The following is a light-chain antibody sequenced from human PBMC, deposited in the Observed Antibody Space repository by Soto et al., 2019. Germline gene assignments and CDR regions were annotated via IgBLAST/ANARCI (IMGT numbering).Light chain of an antibody. CDR2: DAS. V-gene: IGKV1-5*01. CDR1: QSISSW. Sequence: IQMTQSPSTLSASVGDRVTITCRASQSISSWLAWYQQKPGKAPKLLIYDASSLESGVPSRFSGSGSGTEFTLTFSSLQPDDFATYYCQQYTSHLCPFGEGTKVDIK. J-gene: IGKJ1*01. CDR3: QQYTSHLCP.